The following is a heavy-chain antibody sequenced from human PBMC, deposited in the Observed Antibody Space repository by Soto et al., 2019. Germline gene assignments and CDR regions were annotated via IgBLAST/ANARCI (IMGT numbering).Heavy chain of an antibody. J-gene: IGHJ6*02. D-gene: IGHD3-10*01. CDR2: INPNSGGT. CDR3: ARGKGGPGEYYYGMDV. Sequence: ASVKVSCKASGYTFTCYYMHWVRQAPGQGLEWMGWINPNSGGTNYAQKFQGWVTMTRDTSISTAYMELSRLRSDDTAVYYCARGKGGPGEYYYGMDVWGQGTTVTVSS. CDR1: GYTFTCYY. V-gene: IGHV1-2*04.